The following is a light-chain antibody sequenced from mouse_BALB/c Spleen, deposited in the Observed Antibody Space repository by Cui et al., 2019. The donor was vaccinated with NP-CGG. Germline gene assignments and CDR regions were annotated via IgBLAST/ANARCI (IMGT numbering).Light chain of an antibody. Sequence: QVVVTQASALTTSPGETVTLTCRSSTGAVTTSNYANWVQEKPDHLFTGLIGGTNNRVPGVPARFSGSLIGDKAALTITGAQTEDEAIYFCALWYSNHWVFGGGTKLTVL. CDR3: ALWYSNHWV. V-gene: IGLV1*01. J-gene: IGLJ1*01. CDR1: TGAVTTSNY. CDR2: GTN.